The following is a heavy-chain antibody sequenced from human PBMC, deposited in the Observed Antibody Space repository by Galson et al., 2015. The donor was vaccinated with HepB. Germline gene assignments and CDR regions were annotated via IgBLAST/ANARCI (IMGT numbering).Heavy chain of an antibody. D-gene: IGHD2/OR15-2a*01. V-gene: IGHV3-30-3*01. J-gene: IGHJ4*02. CDR2: ISYDGSNK. Sequence: SLRLSCAASGFTFSSYAMHWVRQAPGKGLEWVAVISYDGSNKYYADSVKGRFTISRDNSKNTLYLQMNSLRAEDTAVYYCARDWSRSFVYWGQGTLVTVSS. CDR1: GFTFSSYA. CDR3: ARDWSRSFVY.